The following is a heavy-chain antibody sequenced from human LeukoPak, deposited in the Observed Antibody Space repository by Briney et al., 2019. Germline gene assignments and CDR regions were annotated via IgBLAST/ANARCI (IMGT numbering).Heavy chain of an antibody. CDR1: GFTFSSYW. J-gene: IGHJ3*02. V-gene: IGHV3-7*04. D-gene: IGHD1-26*01. Sequence: GRSLRLSCAASGFTFSSYWMSWVRQAPGKGLEWVANIKQDGSEKYYVDSVKGRFTISRDNAKNSLYLQMNSLRAEDTAVYYCARAIVGARGGAFDIWGQGTMVTVSS. CDR3: ARAIVGARGGAFDI. CDR2: IKQDGSEK.